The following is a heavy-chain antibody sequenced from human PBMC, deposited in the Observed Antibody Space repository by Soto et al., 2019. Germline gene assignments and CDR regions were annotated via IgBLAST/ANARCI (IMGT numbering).Heavy chain of an antibody. Sequence: QVQLVQSGAEVKKPGSSVKVSCKASGGTFSSYAISWVRQAPGQGLEWMGGIIPIFGTANYAQKFQGRVTIPADESPSTAYMELSSLRSEDTAVYYCARDLGPFTMVRGSAWFDPWGQGTLVTVSS. CDR2: IIPIFGTA. D-gene: IGHD3-10*01. J-gene: IGHJ5*02. CDR1: GGTFSSYA. V-gene: IGHV1-69*01. CDR3: ARDLGPFTMVRGSAWFDP.